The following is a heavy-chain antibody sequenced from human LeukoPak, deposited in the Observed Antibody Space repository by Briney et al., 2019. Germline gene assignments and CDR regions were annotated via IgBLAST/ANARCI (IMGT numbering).Heavy chain of an antibody. D-gene: IGHD2-21*02. J-gene: IGHJ2*01. CDR2: IRRGSASI. Sequence: TGGSLRLSCAASGFTFSSYSMNWVRQAPGKGLEWVSSIRRGSASIYYADSLRGRVTISRDNAKNSLSLQMNSLRVEDTAVYYCARAPPCCGGDCSDWYFDLWGRGTLVTVSS. V-gene: IGHV3-21*01. CDR1: GFTFSSYS. CDR3: ARAPPCCGGDCSDWYFDL.